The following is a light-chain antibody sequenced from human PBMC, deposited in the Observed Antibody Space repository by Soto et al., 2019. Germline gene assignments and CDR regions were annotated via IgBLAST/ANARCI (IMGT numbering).Light chain of an antibody. V-gene: IGKV3-20*01. CDR1: QSVNINY. Sequence: TQSPGTLSLCPGERATLSCRASQSVNINYFAWYQQKSGQAPRLLIYGTSNRASGIPDRFSGSGSGTDFTLSISGLEPEDFAVYFCQQYANSRPFGQGTKLEIK. J-gene: IGKJ1*01. CDR2: GTS. CDR3: QQYANSRP.